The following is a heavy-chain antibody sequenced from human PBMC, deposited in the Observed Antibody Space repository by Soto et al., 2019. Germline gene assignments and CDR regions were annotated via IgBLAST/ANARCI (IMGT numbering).Heavy chain of an antibody. CDR3: AHAGDYDLLTFDH. Sequence: QITLKESGPTLVRPAQTLTLTCDFSGFSLSTYHMGVDWIRQPPGKALEWLALLYWDDDKRYSPSLKDRLAISKDTSNNQVVLTITNIDPGDSAIYFCAHAGDYDLLTFDHWGPGTLVTVSS. D-gene: IGHD4-17*01. CDR2: LYWDDDK. J-gene: IGHJ4*01. V-gene: IGHV2-5*02. CDR1: GFSLSTYHMG.